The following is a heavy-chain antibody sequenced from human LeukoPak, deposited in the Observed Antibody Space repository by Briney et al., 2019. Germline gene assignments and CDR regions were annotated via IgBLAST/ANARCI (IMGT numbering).Heavy chain of an antibody. CDR3: ARDPLGYDSSGYYDY. V-gene: IGHV3-74*01. D-gene: IGHD3-22*01. CDR1: GFTFSSYW. Sequence: GGSLRLSCAASGFTFSSYWMHWVRQAPGKALVWVSRINSDGSSTSYADSVKGRFTISRDNTKNTLYLQMNSLRAEDTAVYYCARDPLGYDSSGYYDYWGQGTLVTVSS. CDR2: INSDGSST. J-gene: IGHJ4*02.